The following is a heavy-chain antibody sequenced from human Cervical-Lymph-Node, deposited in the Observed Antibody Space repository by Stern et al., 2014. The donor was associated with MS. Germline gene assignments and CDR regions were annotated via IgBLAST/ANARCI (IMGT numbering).Heavy chain of an antibody. J-gene: IGHJ4*02. CDR1: GYTFGSYY. V-gene: IGHV1-46*01. CDR2: ITLYGGST. CDR3: ARGRYLSSPFDF. D-gene: IGHD1-14*01. Sequence: QVQLVESGAEVKEPSDSLTLSCKASGYTFGSYYIHWVRQSPGQGLEWMGIITLYGGSTTYAQKFQGRVTMTTDTPTSTVHMELSSLRSNDTAVYYCARGRYLSSPFDFWGQGTPVTASS.